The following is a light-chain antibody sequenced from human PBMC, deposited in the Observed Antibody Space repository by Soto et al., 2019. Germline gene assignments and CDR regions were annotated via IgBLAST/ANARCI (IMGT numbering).Light chain of an antibody. Sequence: EIVLTQSPGTLSLSPGERATLSCRASQSVSSYLAWYQQKPGQAPRLLMYGASSRATGIPDRFSGSGSGTDFTLTISSLEPEDFAVYYCQQRSNWPPFGQGTRLEIK. CDR3: QQRSNWPP. CDR2: GAS. CDR1: QSVSSY. J-gene: IGKJ5*01. V-gene: IGKV3-11*01.